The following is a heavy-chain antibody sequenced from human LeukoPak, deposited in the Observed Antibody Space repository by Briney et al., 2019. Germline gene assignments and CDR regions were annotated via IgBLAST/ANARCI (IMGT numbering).Heavy chain of an antibody. V-gene: IGHV4-59*01. CDR3: AGHTYTGLGDY. CDR2: IYYSGST. D-gene: IGHD6-19*01. Sequence: KPSETLSITCTVSGGSISSYYWSWIRQPPGKGLEWIGYIYYSGSTNYYPSLKSRVTISVDTSKNQFSLKLSSVTVADTAVYSCAGHTYTGLGDYWGQGTLVTVSS. J-gene: IGHJ4*02. CDR1: GGSISSYY.